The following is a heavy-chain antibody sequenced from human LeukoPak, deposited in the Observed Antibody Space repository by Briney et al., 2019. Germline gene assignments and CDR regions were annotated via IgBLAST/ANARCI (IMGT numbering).Heavy chain of an antibody. CDR3: ARGQPGVAAAGHLDY. J-gene: IGHJ4*02. CDR2: IIPIFGTA. D-gene: IGHD6-13*01. V-gene: IGHV1-69*05. CDR1: GGTFSSYA. Sequence: GASVKVSCKASGGTFSSYAISWVRQAPGQGLEWMGGIIPIFGTANYAQKFQGRVTITTDESTSTAYMELSSLRSEDTAVYYCARGQPGVAAAGHLDYWGQGTLVTVSS.